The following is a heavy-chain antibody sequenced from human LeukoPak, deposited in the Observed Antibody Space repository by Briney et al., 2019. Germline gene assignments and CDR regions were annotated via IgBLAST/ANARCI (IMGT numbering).Heavy chain of an antibody. CDR3: AREVITIFGVVTGLDY. CDR1: GRSISSGDYY. V-gene: IGHV4-30-4*08. CDR2: NYYSGST. D-gene: IGHD3-3*01. J-gene: IGHJ4*02. Sequence: SETLSLTCTVSGRSISSGDYYWSWIHQPPAKGQEWIEYNYYSGSTYYNAYIKSRVTILVDTSKNQFSLKLSSVTGADTAVYYCAREVITIFGVVTGLDYWGQGTLVTVSS.